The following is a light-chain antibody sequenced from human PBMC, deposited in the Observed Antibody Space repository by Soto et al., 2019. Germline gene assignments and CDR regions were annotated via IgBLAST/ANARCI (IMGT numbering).Light chain of an antibody. Sequence: EIVMTQSPATLSVSPGERATLSCRASQSVSSNLAWYQQKPGQAPRLLIYGASTRATGIPARFSGSGSGKEFTLTISSLQYADFAVYYCQQYNNWPPWTFGQGNKVGIK. CDR3: QQYNNWPPWT. CDR1: QSVSSN. J-gene: IGKJ1*01. CDR2: GAS. V-gene: IGKV3-15*01.